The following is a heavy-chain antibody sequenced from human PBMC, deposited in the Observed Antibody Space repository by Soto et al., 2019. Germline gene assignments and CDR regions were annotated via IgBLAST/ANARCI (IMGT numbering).Heavy chain of an antibody. J-gene: IGHJ4*02. Sequence: PGGPRRPSWEASGFVFTNFWMHWVRHDPGKGLVVVARIDTSGHSTNYAESVKGRFTISRDNAKNTVSLQMNSLRVEDTGVYYCAKDSWYFDLWSQGSQVTVSS. V-gene: IGHV3-74*01. D-gene: IGHD6-13*01. CDR3: AKDSWYFDL. CDR2: IDTSGHST. CDR1: GFVFTNFW.